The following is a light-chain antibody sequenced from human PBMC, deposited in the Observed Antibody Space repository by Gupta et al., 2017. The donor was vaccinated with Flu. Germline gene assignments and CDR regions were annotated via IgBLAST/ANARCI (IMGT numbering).Light chain of an antibody. Sequence: EIVLTQSPATMSLSPGERVTLSCRASQSVKNYLAWYQQKPGQAPRLLMYDVSSRAAGIPARFSGSGSGTDFTLVISSLEPEDFAVYYCQQRYSCPITFGGGTKVDIK. CDR1: QSVKNY. CDR3: QQRYSCPIT. J-gene: IGKJ4*01. V-gene: IGKV3-11*01. CDR2: DVS.